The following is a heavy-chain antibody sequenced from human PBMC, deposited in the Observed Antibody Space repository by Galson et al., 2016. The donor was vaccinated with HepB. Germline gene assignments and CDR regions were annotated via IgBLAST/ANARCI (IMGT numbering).Heavy chain of an antibody. CDR2: ISYDGSNE. Sequence: SLRLSCAASGFTFSTHGIHWVRQVPGKGLEWVAAISYDGSNEYYADSVKGRFTISRDNSKNTVYLQMNSLRTEDTAVYSCAKDLGSDSSGITPGYWGQGILVTVAS. V-gene: IGHV3-30*18. D-gene: IGHD3-22*01. J-gene: IGHJ4*02. CDR1: GFTFSTHG. CDR3: AKDLGSDSSGITPGY.